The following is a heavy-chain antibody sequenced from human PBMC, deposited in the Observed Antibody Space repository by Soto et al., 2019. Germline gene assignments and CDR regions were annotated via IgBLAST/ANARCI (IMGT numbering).Heavy chain of an antibody. CDR1: GFTVSSNY. D-gene: IGHD3-22*01. V-gene: IGHV3-53*01. Sequence: EVQLVESGGGLIQPGGSLRLSCAASGFTVSSNYMSWVRQAPGKGLEWVSVIGGSGGNTYYADSVKGRFTISRDNFKNTLYLQMNSLRAGDTAVYYCAKGAYDSSRSSTDYWGQGTLVTVSS. CDR2: IGGSGGNT. CDR3: AKGAYDSSRSSTDY. J-gene: IGHJ4*02.